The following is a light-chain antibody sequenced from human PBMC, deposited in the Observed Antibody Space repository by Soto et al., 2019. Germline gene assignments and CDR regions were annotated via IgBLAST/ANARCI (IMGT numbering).Light chain of an antibody. CDR1: QSISSY. Sequence: IQMTHSPSSLSASVVDRVTITCRASQSISSYLNWYQQKPGKAPKLLIYAASSLQSGVPSRFSGSGSGTDFTLTISSLQPEDFATYYCQKSYSTPPTFGQGTKVDIK. CDR3: QKSYSTPPT. CDR2: AAS. J-gene: IGKJ1*01. V-gene: IGKV1-39*01.